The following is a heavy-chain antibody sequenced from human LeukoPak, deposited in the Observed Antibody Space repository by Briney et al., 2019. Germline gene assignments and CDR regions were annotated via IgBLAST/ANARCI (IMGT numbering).Heavy chain of an antibody. V-gene: IGHV3-30*18. CDR3: AKREPGIAAAGTFDY. J-gene: IGHJ4*02. Sequence: GGSLRLSCAASGFTFSGYGMHWVRLAPGKGLEWVAVISYDGSNKYYADSVKGRFTISRDNSKNTLYLQMNSLRAEDTAVYYCAKREPGIAAAGTFDYWGQGTLVTVSS. CDR1: GFTFSGYG. CDR2: ISYDGSNK. D-gene: IGHD6-13*01.